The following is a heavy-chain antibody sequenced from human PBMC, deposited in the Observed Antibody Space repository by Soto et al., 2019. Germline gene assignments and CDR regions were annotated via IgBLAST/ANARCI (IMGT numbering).Heavy chain of an antibody. CDR3: AKDLRIMITFGGVIVDY. Sequence: GGSLRLSCAASGFTFTNYWMHWVRQAPGKGLVWVSRLNSDGSSTNYADSVKGRFTISRYNSKNTLYLQMHSLRAEDTAVYYCAKDLRIMITFGGVIVDYWGQGTLVTVSS. D-gene: IGHD3-16*02. V-gene: IGHV3-74*01. CDR2: LNSDGSST. CDR1: GFTFTNYW. J-gene: IGHJ4*02.